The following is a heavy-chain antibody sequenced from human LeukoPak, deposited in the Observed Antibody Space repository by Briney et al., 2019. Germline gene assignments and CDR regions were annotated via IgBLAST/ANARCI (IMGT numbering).Heavy chain of an antibody. CDR1: GGTFSSNA. CDR2: IIPIFSTP. V-gene: IGHV1-69*06. D-gene: IGHD3/OR15-3a*01. J-gene: IGHJ6*02. CDR3: ARGRALDHNCDMDV. Sequence: SVKVSCKASGGTFSSNAINWVRQAPGQGLEWMGRIIPIFSTPNYAHRFQGRVTIPADKSTSTADMELSSLRSEDTAVYFCARGRALDHNCDMDVWGQGKTVIVSS.